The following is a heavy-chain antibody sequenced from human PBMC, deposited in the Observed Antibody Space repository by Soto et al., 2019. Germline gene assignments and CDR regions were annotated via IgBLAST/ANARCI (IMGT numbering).Heavy chain of an antibody. D-gene: IGHD1-26*01. CDR1: GDSTSSNSYH. V-gene: IGHV4-39*01. J-gene: IGHJ4*02. CDR3: ARLAGTTNYFDY. Sequence: SETLSLTCSVSGDSTSSNSYHWGYIRQPPGKGLEWIGSISYSGSTSYNPSLKSRVSMSVDTSKNQFSLNLTSVTAADTAVYYCARLAGTTNYFDYWSQGTLVTVSS. CDR2: ISYSGST.